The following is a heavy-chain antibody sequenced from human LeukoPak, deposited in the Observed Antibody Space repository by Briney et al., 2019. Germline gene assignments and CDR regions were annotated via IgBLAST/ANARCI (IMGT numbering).Heavy chain of an antibody. CDR1: GGSISSGSYY. CDR3: AGVPRVETATTH. D-gene: IGHD5-24*01. V-gene: IGHV4-61*02. Sequence: KPSQTLSLTCTVPGGSISSGSYYWSWLRPPAGKGLEWIGRIYTSGSTNYNPSLKSRVTISVDTSKNQFSLKLSSVTAADTAAYYCAGVPRVETATTHWGQGTLVTVSS. J-gene: IGHJ4*02. CDR2: IYTSGST.